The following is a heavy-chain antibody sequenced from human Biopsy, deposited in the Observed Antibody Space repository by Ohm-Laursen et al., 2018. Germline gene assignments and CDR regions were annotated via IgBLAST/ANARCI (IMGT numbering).Heavy chain of an antibody. J-gene: IGHJ3*02. D-gene: IGHD1-26*01. CDR1: GDSINNYY. V-gene: IGHV4-4*07. CDR2: IYTSGSP. CDR3: ARGTGRYYVYGAFDI. Sequence: SQTLSLTCTVSGDSINNYYWSWIRQPAGKGLEWIGRIYTSGSPNYNLSLGSRVTMSVDTSKNQFSLNLRSVTAADTAVYYCARGTGRYYVYGAFDIWGQGTVVTVSS.